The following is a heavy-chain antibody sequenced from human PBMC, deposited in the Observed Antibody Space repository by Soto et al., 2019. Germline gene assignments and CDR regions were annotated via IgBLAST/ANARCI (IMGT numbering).Heavy chain of an antibody. CDR3: ARGQTPLVPAAMDVDY. J-gene: IGHJ4*02. CDR1: GFTFSSYA. D-gene: IGHD2-2*01. Sequence: QVQLVESGGGVVQPGRSLRLSCAASGFTFSSYAMHWVRQAPGKGLEWVAVISYDGSNKYYADSVKGRFTISRDNSKNTLYLQMTSLRAEDTAVYYCARGQTPLVPAAMDVDYWGQGTLVTVSS. V-gene: IGHV3-30-3*01. CDR2: ISYDGSNK.